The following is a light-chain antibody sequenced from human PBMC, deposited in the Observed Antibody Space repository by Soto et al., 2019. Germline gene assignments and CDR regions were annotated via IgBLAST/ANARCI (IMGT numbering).Light chain of an antibody. CDR3: CSYTRSDNLI. Sequence: QSALTQPASVSGSPGQSITISCVGTSSDIGDYNYVSWYQQHPGKVPKVIIYDVSNRPSGVSYRFSATKSGNTASLTISGLQAEDEADYYCCSYTRSDNLIFGAGSRVTV. CDR2: DVS. J-gene: IGLJ1*01. CDR1: SSDIGDYNY. V-gene: IGLV2-14*01.